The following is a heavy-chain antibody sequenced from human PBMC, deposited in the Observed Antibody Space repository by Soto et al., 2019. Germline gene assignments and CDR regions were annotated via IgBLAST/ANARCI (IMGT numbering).Heavy chain of an antibody. V-gene: IGHV3-23*01. D-gene: IGHD3-10*01. CDR1: GFTFSSYA. CDR3: AKGFYVSLYYFDY. Sequence: TGGSLRLSCAASGFTFSSYAMSWVRQAPGKGLEWVSAISGSGGSTYYADSVKGRFTISRDNSKNTLYLQMNSLRAEDTAVYYCAKGFYVSLYYFDYWGQGTLVTVSS. CDR2: ISGSGGST. J-gene: IGHJ4*02.